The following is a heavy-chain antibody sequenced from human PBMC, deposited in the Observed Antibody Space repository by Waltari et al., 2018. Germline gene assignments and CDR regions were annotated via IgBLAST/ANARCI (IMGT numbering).Heavy chain of an antibody. CDR3: ARVFYGDYYYYGMDV. D-gene: IGHD4-17*01. CDR1: GFTFSSYE. Sequence: EVQLVESGGGLVQPGGSLRLSCAASGFTFSSYEMNWVRQAPGKGLEWVSYISSSGSTIYYADSVKGRFTISRDNAKNSLYLQMNSLRAEDTAVYYCARVFYGDYYYYGMDVWGQGTTVTVSS. CDR2: ISSSGSTI. J-gene: IGHJ6*02. V-gene: IGHV3-48*03.